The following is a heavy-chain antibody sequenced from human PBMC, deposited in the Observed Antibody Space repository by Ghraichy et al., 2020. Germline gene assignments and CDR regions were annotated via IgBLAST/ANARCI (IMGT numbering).Heavy chain of an antibody. CDR2: IGNSGGS. CDR3: AKGPPEKGWQRDWYFDL. D-gene: IGHD4-23*01. J-gene: IGHJ2*01. CDR1: GFTFSSYD. Sequence: GGSLRLSCTASGFTFSSYDMAWVRQAPGKGLEWVSGIGNSGGSADFVKGRFSISRDNSKNTLYLQMHSLRAEDTAVYYCAKGPPEKGWQRDWYFDLWGRGTLVTVSS. V-gene: IGHV3-23*01.